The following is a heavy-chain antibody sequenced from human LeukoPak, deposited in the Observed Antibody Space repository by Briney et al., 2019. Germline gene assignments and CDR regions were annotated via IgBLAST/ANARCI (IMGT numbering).Heavy chain of an antibody. CDR2: IKPDGTTK. CDR3: ARGGVTIFGVAIPYYFDS. D-gene: IGHD3-3*01. V-gene: IGHV3-7*01. Sequence: GGSLRLSCAASGFPFSSYSMTWVRQAPGKGLEWVANIKPDGTTKFYVDSVKGRFTISRDNSNNTLYLQMNSLGAEDTAVYYCARGGVTIFGVAIPYYFDSWGQGTLVTVSS. CDR1: GFPFSSYS. J-gene: IGHJ4*02.